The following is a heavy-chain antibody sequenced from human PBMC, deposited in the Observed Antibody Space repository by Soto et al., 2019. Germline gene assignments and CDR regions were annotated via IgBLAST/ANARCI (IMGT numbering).Heavy chain of an antibody. CDR3: AKERSVVATTPDFDY. D-gene: IGHD5-12*01. J-gene: IGHJ4*02. CDR1: GFTFSDYY. V-gene: IGHV3-11*04. Sequence: GGSLRLSCAASGFTFSDYYMSWIRQAPGRGLEWVSYISSSGSTIYYADSVKGRFTISRDNAKNTLYLQMNSLRAEDTAVYYCAKERSVVATTPDFDYWGQGTXVTVSS. CDR2: ISSSGSTI.